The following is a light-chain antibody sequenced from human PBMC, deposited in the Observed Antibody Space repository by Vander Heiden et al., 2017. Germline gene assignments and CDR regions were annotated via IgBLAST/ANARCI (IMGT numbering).Light chain of an antibody. V-gene: IGLV2-14*03. CDR1: SSDVGGYNY. Sequence: QSALTQPASVSGSPVQSITISCTGTSSDVGGYNYVSWYQRHPGKAPKLMIFDVSNRPSDISNRFSASKSGNTASLTISGLQAEDEADYYCASYTSSTTRVFGGGTKLTVL. CDR3: ASYTSSTTRV. J-gene: IGLJ2*01. CDR2: DVS.